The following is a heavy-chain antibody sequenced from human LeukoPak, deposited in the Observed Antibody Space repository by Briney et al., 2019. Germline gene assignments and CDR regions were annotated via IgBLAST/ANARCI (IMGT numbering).Heavy chain of an antibody. CDR3: ARDLRNSGSYSSYYFDY. V-gene: IGHV1-18*01. D-gene: IGHD1-26*01. Sequence: ASVKVSCKASGYTFTSYGISWVRQAPGQGLEWMGWISAYSGNTNYAQKLQGRVTMTTDTSTSTAYMELRSLRSDDTAVYYCARDLRNSGSYSSYYFDYWGQGTLVTVSS. CDR2: ISAYSGNT. J-gene: IGHJ4*02. CDR1: GYTFTSYG.